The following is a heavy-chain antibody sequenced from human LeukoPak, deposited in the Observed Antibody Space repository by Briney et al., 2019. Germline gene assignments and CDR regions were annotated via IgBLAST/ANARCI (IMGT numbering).Heavy chain of an antibody. Sequence: GGSLRLSCAASGFTFSNYAMSWVRQAPGKGLEWVSAISGSGGSTYYADSVKGRFTISRDNSKNTLYQQMNSLRAEDTAVYYCAKDARIAAAGKSGYFQHWGQGTLVTVSS. V-gene: IGHV3-23*01. CDR3: AKDARIAAAGKSGYFQH. CDR2: ISGSGGST. CDR1: GFTFSNYA. D-gene: IGHD6-13*01. J-gene: IGHJ1*01.